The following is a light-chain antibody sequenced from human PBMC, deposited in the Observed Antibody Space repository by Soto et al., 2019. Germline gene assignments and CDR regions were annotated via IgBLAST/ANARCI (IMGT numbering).Light chain of an antibody. CDR2: EGS. CDR3: RSYAGSSTL. CDR1: SSDVGSYNL. J-gene: IGLJ1*01. V-gene: IGLV2-23*01. Sequence: QSALTQPASVSGSPGQSITISCTGTSSDVGSYNLVSWYQQHPGKAPKLMIYEGSKRPSGVSNRFSGSKSGNTASLTISGLQAEDEADYYCRSYAGSSTLFGTGTKSPS.